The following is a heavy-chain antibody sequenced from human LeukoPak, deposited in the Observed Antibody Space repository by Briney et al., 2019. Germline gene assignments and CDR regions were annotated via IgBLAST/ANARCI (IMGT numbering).Heavy chain of an antibody. CDR1: RYRFSSYW. CDR3: ARQATYAWYFDL. D-gene: IGHD4-17*01. J-gene: IGHJ2*01. Sequence: GESLKISCKGSRYRFSSYWIGWVRQMPGKGLEWMGIIYPGDSNTRYSPSFQGQVTISADKSISTAYLQWSGLEASDTAMYYCARQATYAWYFDLWGRGTLVTVSS. V-gene: IGHV5-51*01. CDR2: IYPGDSNT.